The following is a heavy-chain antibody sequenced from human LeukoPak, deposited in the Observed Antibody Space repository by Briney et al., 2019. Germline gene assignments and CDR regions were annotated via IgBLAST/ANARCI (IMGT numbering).Heavy chain of an antibody. CDR1: GYTFTSYY. CDR2: INPSGGST. Sequence: ASVKVSCKASGYTFTSYYMHWVRQAPGQGLEWMGIINPSGGSTSYAQKFQGRVTMTRDTSTSTVYMELSSLRSEDTAVYYCARDPGYSHGPPDYYFDYWGQGTLVTVSS. J-gene: IGHJ4*02. CDR3: ARDPGYSHGPPDYYFDY. V-gene: IGHV1-46*01. D-gene: IGHD5-18*01.